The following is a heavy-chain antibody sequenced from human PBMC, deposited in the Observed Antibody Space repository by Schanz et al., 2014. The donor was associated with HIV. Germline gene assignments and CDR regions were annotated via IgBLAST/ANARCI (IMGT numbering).Heavy chain of an antibody. CDR1: GYGYIFTTYY. D-gene: IGHD1-1*01. J-gene: IGHJ4*02. V-gene: IGHV1-46*01. CDR2: IKTSGGTT. Sequence: QAQLVQSGAEVKKPGASVKISCKASGYGYIFTTYYMHWVRQAPGQGLEWMGMIKTSGGTTTYAQKLQGRVTMTRNISINTAYMELSSLRSEDTAVYYCARGGRSTTGRVHDYWGQGTLVTVSS. CDR3: ARGGRSTTGRVHDY.